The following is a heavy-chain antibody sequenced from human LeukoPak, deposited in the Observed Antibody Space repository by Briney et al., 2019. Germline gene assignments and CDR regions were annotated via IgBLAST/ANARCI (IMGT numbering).Heavy chain of an antibody. CDR2: INHSGST. CDR3: ARESDGIYYDSSGYYFDY. Sequence: SETLSLXCAVYGGSFSGYYWSWIRQPPGKELEWIGEINHSGSTNYNPSLKSRVTISVDTSKNQFSLKLSSVTAADTAVYYCARESDGIYYDSSGYYFDYWGQGTLVTVSS. J-gene: IGHJ4*02. D-gene: IGHD3-22*01. CDR1: GGSFSGYY. V-gene: IGHV4-34*01.